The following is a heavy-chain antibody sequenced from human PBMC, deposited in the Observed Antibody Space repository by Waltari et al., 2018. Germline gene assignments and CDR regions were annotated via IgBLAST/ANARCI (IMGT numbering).Heavy chain of an antibody. CDR3: ATSTIFGVVKYTDAFDI. V-gene: IGHV4-59*01. CDR1: GGSISSYY. D-gene: IGHD3-3*01. Sequence: QVQLQESGPGLVKPSETLSLTCTVSGGSISSYYWSWIRQPPGKGLEWIGYIYYSGSTNYNPSLKSRVTISVDTSKNQFSLKLSSVTAADTAVDYCATSTIFGVVKYTDAFDIWGQGTMVTVSS. CDR2: IYYSGST. J-gene: IGHJ3*02.